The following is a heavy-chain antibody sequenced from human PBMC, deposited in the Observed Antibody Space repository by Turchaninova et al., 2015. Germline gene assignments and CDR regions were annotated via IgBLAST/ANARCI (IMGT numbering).Heavy chain of an antibody. Sequence: QVQLQESGPGLVKPSETLSLTCAVSGYSISRGYYWGWIRQPPGRGLEWMGSIYHSGTTYYNPSLKSRVTISVDTSKNQFSLKRSSVTAADTAVYYCARQSGDYSNYVPGYWGQGTLVTVSS. D-gene: IGHD4-11*01. CDR2: IYHSGTT. J-gene: IGHJ4*02. CDR1: GYSISRGYY. V-gene: IGHV4-38-2*01. CDR3: ARQSGDYSNYVPGY.